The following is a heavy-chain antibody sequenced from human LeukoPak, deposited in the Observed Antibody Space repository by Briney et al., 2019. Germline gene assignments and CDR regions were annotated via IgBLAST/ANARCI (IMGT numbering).Heavy chain of an antibody. Sequence: ASVKVSCKASGYTFSSYYMHWVRQAPGQGLEWMGWMNPNSGNTGYAQKFQGRVTITRNTSISTAYMELSSLRSEDTAVYYCARLTTGVDYWGQGTLVTVSS. D-gene: IGHD4/OR15-4a*01. CDR1: GYTFSSYY. CDR3: ARLTTGVDY. CDR2: MNPNSGNT. J-gene: IGHJ4*02. V-gene: IGHV1-8*03.